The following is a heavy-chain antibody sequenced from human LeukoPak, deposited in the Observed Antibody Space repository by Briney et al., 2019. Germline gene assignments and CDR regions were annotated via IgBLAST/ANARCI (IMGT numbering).Heavy chain of an antibody. Sequence: GGSLRLSCAASGFTFDDYGMSWVRQVPGRGLEWVSGITWNADNTVYAEAVKGRFTISRDNAKNSLYLQMNSLRAEDTALYYCARDWRSGYSIDNWGQGTLVTVSS. J-gene: IGHJ4*02. CDR3: ARDWRSGYSIDN. D-gene: IGHD6-19*01. CDR1: GFTFDDYG. CDR2: ITWNADNT. V-gene: IGHV3-20*04.